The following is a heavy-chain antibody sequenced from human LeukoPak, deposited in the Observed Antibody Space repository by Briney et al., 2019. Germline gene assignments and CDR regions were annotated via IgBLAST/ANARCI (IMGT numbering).Heavy chain of an antibody. Sequence: SSETLSLTCTVSGGSISSYYWSWIRQPPGKGLEWIGYVYYSGSTNYNPSLKSRVTISVGTSKNQFSLKLSSVTAADTAVYYCARDQCGSSGCRYFGYWGQGTLVTVSS. J-gene: IGHJ4*02. D-gene: IGHD6-19*01. CDR3: ARDQCGSSGCRYFGY. V-gene: IGHV4-59*01. CDR2: VYYSGST. CDR1: GGSISSYY.